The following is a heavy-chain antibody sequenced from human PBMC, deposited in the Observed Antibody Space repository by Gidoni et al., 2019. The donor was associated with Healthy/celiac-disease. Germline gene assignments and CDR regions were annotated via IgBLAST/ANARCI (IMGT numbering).Heavy chain of an antibody. CDR1: GFTFSSYA. V-gene: IGHV3-23*01. Sequence: EVQLLESGGGLVQPGGSLRLSCAASGFTFSSYAMSWVRQAPGKGLEWVSAISGSGGSKYYADSVKGRFTISRDNSKNTLYLQMNSLRAEDTAVYYCAKDRPIVVVPAAIRYGMDVWGQGTTVTVSS. CDR3: AKDRPIVVVPAAIRYGMDV. CDR2: ISGSGGSK. J-gene: IGHJ6*02. D-gene: IGHD2-2*02.